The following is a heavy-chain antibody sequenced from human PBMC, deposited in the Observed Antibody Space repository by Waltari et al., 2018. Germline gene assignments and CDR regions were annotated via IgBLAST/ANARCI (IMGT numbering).Heavy chain of an antibody. V-gene: IGHV3-23*05. CDR3: VKGKYYYESWGYYPMDH. Sequence: QLLESGGGLVQPGGSLRLSCVASGFTFSDYAMRGVRPAPGKGLDWVAVSYMSGTTSYADSAKGRFTISRDNAENSVYLQMSSLRLDDTAVYHCVKGKYYYESWGYYPMDHWGQGTLVTVSS. J-gene: IGHJ4*02. CDR1: GFTFSDYA. CDR2: SYMSGTT. D-gene: IGHD3-22*01.